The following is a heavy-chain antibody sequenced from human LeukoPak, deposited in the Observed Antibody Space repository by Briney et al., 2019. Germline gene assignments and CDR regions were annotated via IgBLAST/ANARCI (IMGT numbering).Heavy chain of an antibody. J-gene: IGHJ5*02. CDR3: ARANVPIAANPTNWFDP. CDR2: ISAYNGNT. V-gene: IGHV1-18*01. Sequence: ASVKVSCKASGYTFTSYGISWVRQAPGQGLEWMGWISAYNGNTNYAQKLQGRVTMTTDTSTSTAYMELRSLRSDDTAVYYCARANVPIAANPTNWFDPWGQGTLVTVSS. D-gene: IGHD6-25*01. CDR1: GYTFTSYG.